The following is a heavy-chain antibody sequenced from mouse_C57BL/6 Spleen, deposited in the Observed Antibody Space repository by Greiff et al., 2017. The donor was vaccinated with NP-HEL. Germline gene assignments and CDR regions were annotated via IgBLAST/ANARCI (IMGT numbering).Heavy chain of an antibody. CDR3: ARDQAVVPFDY. Sequence: EVKVVESEGGLVQPGSSMKLSCTASGFTFSDYYMAWVRQVPEKGLEWVANINYDGSSTYYLDSLKSRFIISRDNAKNILYLQMSSLKSEDTATYYCARDQAVVPFDYWGQGTTLTVSS. CDR2: INYDGSST. V-gene: IGHV5-16*01. J-gene: IGHJ2*01. D-gene: IGHD1-1*01. CDR1: GFTFSDYY.